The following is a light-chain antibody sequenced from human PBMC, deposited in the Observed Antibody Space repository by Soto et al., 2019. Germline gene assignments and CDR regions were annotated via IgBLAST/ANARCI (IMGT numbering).Light chain of an antibody. CDR3: CSYAGSSSYV. CDR1: SSVVGSYNL. CDR2: EGS. Sequence: QSALTQPASVSGSPGQSITISCTGTSSVVGSYNLVSWYQQHPGKAPKLMIYEGSKRPSGVSNRFSGSKSGNTASLTISGLQAEDEVDYYCCSYAGSSSYVFGTGTKVTVL. J-gene: IGLJ1*01. V-gene: IGLV2-23*01.